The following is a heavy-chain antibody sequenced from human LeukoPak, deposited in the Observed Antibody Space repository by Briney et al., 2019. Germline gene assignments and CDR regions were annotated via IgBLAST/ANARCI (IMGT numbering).Heavy chain of an antibody. V-gene: IGHV3-30*04. CDR2: LSYDGSLK. D-gene: IGHD3-10*01. CDR3: ARDERLNYGSIDY. J-gene: IGHJ4*02. Sequence: GRSLPLSCAASGLTFLNYGILWVRQPPRKGLAWVAVLSYDGSLKYYADFVAGRFTSPRDDSKNTVYLQMSSLRPEDTALYYCARDERLNYGSIDYWGQGTLVIVSS. CDR1: GLTFLNYG.